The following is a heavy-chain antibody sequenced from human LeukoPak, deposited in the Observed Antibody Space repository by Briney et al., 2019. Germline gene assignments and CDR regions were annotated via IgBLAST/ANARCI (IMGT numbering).Heavy chain of an antibody. CDR3: ARSPDDAFDI. V-gene: IGHV3-48*03. J-gene: IGHJ3*02. CDR1: GFTFSNSE. CDR2: ISSGGTTI. Sequence: GGSLRLSCAASGFTFSNSEMNWVRQAPGKGLEWVSYISSGGTTIYYADSVKGRFTISRDNAKDSLYLQMNSLRAEDTAVYYCARSPDDAFDIWGQGTMVTVSS.